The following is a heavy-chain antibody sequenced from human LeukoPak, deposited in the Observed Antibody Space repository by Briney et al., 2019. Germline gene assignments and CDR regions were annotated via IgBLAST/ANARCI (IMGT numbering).Heavy chain of an antibody. Sequence: KPGGSLRLSCAASGFTFSSYSMNWVRQAPGKGLEWVSSISSSSSYIYYADSVKGRFTISRDNAKNSLYLQMNSLRAEDTAVYYCARERYYYDSSGYYKNFDYWGQGTLVTVSS. V-gene: IGHV3-21*01. CDR3: ARERYYYDSSGYYKNFDY. D-gene: IGHD3-22*01. CDR2: ISSSSSYI. CDR1: GFTFSSYS. J-gene: IGHJ4*02.